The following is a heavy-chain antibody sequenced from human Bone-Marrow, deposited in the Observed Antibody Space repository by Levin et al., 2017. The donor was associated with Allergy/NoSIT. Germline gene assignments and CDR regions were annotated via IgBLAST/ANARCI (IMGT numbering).Heavy chain of an antibody. D-gene: IGHD3-16*01. CDR2: ISGGSSRI. V-gene: IGHV3-21*06. J-gene: IGHJ6*02. Sequence: PGGSLRLSCAASGLSFSNYDMNWVRQAPGKGLEWVSSISGGSSRIHYADSVKGRFTISRDNAKNSLYLQMNSLRVEDTAVYYCASWAMFYYDGSDFDYFYYGMDVWGQGTTVTVSS. CDR1: GLSFSNYD. CDR3: ASWAMFYYDGSDFDYFYYGMDV.